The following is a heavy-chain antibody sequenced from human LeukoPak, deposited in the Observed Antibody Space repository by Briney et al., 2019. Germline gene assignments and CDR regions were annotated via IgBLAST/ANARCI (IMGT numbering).Heavy chain of an antibody. J-gene: IGHJ6*03. D-gene: IGHD4-17*01. CDR3: ARDPYGDNHYYNYYMDV. V-gene: IGHV1-2*02. CDR2: IDPNSGGT. CDR1: GYTFTGYY. Sequence: ASVKVSCKASGYTFTGYYIHWMRQAPGQGLEWMGWIDPNSGGTNYAQKFQGRVTMTRDTSISTAYMELSRLRSDDTAVYYCARDPYGDNHYYNYYMDVWGKGTTVTVSS.